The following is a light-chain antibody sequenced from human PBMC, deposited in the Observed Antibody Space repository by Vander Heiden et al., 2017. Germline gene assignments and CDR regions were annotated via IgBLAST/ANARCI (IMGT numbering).Light chain of an antibody. CDR2: AES. CDR3: QQTHSTPYS. J-gene: IGKJ2*03. CDR1: QTISSY. V-gene: IGKV1-39*01. Sequence: DIQMTQSPYSVSASVGDRVTIACRASQTISSYLNWYQQKPGKAPKLLIYAESSLQSGVPSRFSASGSGTDFTLRISGLQPEDFATYYCQQTHSTPYSFGQGTKVEIK.